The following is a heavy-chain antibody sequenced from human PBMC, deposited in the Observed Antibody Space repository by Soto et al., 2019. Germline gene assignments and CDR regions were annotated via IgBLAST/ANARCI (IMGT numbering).Heavy chain of an antibody. V-gene: IGHV4-61*01. D-gene: IGHD5-18*01. Sequence: SETLSLTCTVSGGSVSSGSYCWSWIRQPPGKGLEWIGYIYYSGSTNYNPSLKSRVTISVDTSKNQFSLKLSSVTAADTAVYYCARVGRGYSYGLFNFDYWGQGTLVTVSS. CDR1: GGSVSSGSYC. J-gene: IGHJ4*02. CDR2: IYYSGST. CDR3: ARVGRGYSYGLFNFDY.